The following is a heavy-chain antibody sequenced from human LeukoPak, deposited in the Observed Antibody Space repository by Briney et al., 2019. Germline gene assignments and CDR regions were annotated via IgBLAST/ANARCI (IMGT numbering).Heavy chain of an antibody. Sequence: SETLSLTCAVYGGSFSGYYWSWIRQPPGNGLEWIGEINPVGLTNYNPSLKSRVTISADTSKRQFSLHVTSVTAADTAMYYCARGWGSAMIRGLAGDSWGQGTLVTVSS. CDR1: GGSFSGYY. V-gene: IGHV4-34*01. D-gene: IGHD3-10*01. CDR3: ARGWGSAMIRGLAGDS. J-gene: IGHJ5*02. CDR2: INPVGLT.